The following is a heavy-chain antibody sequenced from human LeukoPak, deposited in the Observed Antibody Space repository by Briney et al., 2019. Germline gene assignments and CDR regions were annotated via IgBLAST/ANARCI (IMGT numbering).Heavy chain of an antibody. V-gene: IGHV3-30*18. CDR3: AKHSDPAASYYFDY. D-gene: IGHD2-15*01. J-gene: IGHJ4*02. Sequence: GGSLRLSCVASGFTFSSYGMHWVRQAPGKGLEWVAVISYDGSNKYYADSVKGRFTISRDNSKNTLYLQMNSLRAEDTAVYYCAKHSDPAASYYFDYWGQGTLVTVSS. CDR2: ISYDGSNK. CDR1: GFTFSSYG.